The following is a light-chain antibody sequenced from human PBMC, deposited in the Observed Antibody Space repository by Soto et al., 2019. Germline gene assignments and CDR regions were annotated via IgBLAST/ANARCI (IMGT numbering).Light chain of an antibody. V-gene: IGLV2-14*01. CDR3: SSYTSSSTLVV. CDR1: SSDVGGYNY. J-gene: IGLJ2*01. Sequence: QSVLTQPASVSGSPGQSITISCTGTSSDVGGYNYVSWYQQHPGKPPKLMIYDVSNRPSGVSNRFSGSKSGNTASQTISGLQAEDEADYYCSSYTSSSTLVVFGGGTKVTVL. CDR2: DVS.